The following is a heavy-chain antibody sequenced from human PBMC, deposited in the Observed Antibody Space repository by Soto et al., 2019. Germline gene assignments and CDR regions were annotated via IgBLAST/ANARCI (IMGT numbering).Heavy chain of an antibody. V-gene: IGHV3-33*01. CDR1: GFTFSSYV. CDR3: ASGCSSTSCYIASDYYGMDV. D-gene: IGHD2-2*02. CDR2: IWYDGSNK. J-gene: IGHJ6*02. Sequence: GGSLRLSCAASGFTFSSYVMHWVRQAPGKGLEWVAVIWYDGSNKYYADSVKGRFTISRDNSKNTLYLQMNSLRAEDTAVYYCASGCSSTSCYIASDYYGMDVWGQGTTVTVSS.